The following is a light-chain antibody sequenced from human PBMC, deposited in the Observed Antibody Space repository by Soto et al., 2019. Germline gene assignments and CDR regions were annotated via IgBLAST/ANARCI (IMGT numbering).Light chain of an antibody. CDR1: SSDVGGYNY. Sequence: QSVLTHPASVSGSPGQSITISCTGTSSDVGGYNYVSWYQQHPGKAHKLMIYEVSNRPSGVSNRFSGSKSGNTASLTISALQAEDEADYDCSSYTSSSTQDVFGTGTKVTVL. CDR3: SSYTSSSTQDV. V-gene: IGLV2-14*01. J-gene: IGLJ1*01. CDR2: EVS.